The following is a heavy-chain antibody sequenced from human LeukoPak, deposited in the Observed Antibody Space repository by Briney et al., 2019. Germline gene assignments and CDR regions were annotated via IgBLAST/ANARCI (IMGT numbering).Heavy chain of an antibody. CDR1: GGSFSGYY. D-gene: IGHD3-10*01. J-gene: IGHJ4*02. CDR3: ARSYYYGSGSYDY. CDR2: INHRGST. V-gene: IGHV4-34*01. Sequence: SEALSLTCAVYGGSFSGYYWSWIRQPPGKGLEWIGEINHRGSTNYNPSLKSRVTISVDTSKNQFSLKLSSVTAADTAVYYCARSYYYGSGSYDYWGQGTLVTVSS.